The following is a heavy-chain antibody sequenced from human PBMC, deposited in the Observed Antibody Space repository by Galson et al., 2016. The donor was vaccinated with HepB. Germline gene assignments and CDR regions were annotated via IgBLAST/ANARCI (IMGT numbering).Heavy chain of an antibody. V-gene: IGHV3-23*01. CDR3: AKDRPLGWQGPPYFDS. CDR2: ISGSGDTT. J-gene: IGHJ4*02. CDR1: GFTFTTYA. Sequence: SLRLSCAASGFTFTTYAMSWVRQAPGKGLEWVSAISGSGDTTNYADSVKGRFTIARDKSKDTLYLQMTSLRAEDTAVYYCAKDRPLGWQGPPYFDSWGQGTLVTVSS. D-gene: IGHD2-15*01.